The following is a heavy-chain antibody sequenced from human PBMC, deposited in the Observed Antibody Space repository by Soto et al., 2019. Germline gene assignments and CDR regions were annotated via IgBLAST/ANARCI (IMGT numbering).Heavy chain of an antibody. CDR1: GFTVSSNC. J-gene: IGHJ4*01. D-gene: IGHD3-22*01. CDR3: ARAVGHFHGYSE. V-gene: IGHV3-53*01. CDR2: IYSGGST. Sequence: PGGASSRFPAASGFTVSSNCMSWVRQAPGKGLEWVSVIYSGGSTYYADSVKGRFTISRDNAKNTLYLQMNSLRAEDTAVYYCARAVGHFHGYSEWGHVTLV.